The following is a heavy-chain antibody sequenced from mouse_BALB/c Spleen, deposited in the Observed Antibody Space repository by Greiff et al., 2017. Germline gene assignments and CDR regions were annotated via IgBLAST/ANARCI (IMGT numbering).Heavy chain of an antibody. CDR1: GYTFTSYW. CDR3: ARKKGSFYLDY. CDR2: INPSTGYT. J-gene: IGHJ2*01. V-gene: IGHV1-7*01. Sequence: VQRVESGAELAKPGASVKMSCKASGYTFTSYWMHWVKQRPGQGLEWIGYINPSTGYTEYNQKFKDKATLTADKSSSTAYMQLSSLTSEDSAVYYCARKKGSFYLDYWGQGTTLTVSS.